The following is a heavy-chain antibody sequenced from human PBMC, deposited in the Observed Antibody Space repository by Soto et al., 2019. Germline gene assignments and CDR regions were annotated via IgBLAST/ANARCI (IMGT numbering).Heavy chain of an antibody. D-gene: IGHD2-15*01. V-gene: IGHV3-66*01. CDR1: GFTVSSNY. CDR3: AREAEISSTAFDY. J-gene: IGHJ4*02. CDR2: IYSGGST. Sequence: GGSLRLSCAASGFTVSSNYMSWVRQAPGKGLEWVSVIYSGGSTYYADSVKGRFTISRDNSKNTLYLQMNSLRAEDTAVYYCAREAEISSTAFDYWGQGTLVTVSS.